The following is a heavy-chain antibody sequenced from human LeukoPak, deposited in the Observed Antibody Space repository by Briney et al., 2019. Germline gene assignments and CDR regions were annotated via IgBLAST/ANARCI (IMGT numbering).Heavy chain of an antibody. Sequence: PSETLSLTCTVSGGSISSYYWSWIRQPAGKGLEWIGRIYTSGSTNYNPSLKSRVTMSVDTSKNQFSLKLSSVTAADTAVYYCARDRLGYCSSTSCYPYYYYMDVWGKGTTVTVSS. V-gene: IGHV4-4*07. CDR3: ARDRLGYCSSTSCYPYYYYMDV. J-gene: IGHJ6*03. D-gene: IGHD2-2*01. CDR1: GGSISSYY. CDR2: IYTSGST.